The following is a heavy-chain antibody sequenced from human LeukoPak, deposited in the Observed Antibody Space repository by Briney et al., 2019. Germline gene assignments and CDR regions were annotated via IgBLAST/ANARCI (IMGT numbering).Heavy chain of an antibody. D-gene: IGHD6-19*01. CDR2: MSGSGSST. V-gene: IGHV3-23*01. J-gene: IGHJ4*02. Sequence: GGSLRLSCAASGFTFKTYAMNWVRQVPGKGPEWVSSMSGSGSSTDYADSVKGRFTISRGNSKNTLYLQMNSLRAEDTALYYCAKDAQGLVRGGIYFDFWGQGSLVTVSS. CDR3: AKDAQGLVRGGIYFDF. CDR1: GFTFKTYA.